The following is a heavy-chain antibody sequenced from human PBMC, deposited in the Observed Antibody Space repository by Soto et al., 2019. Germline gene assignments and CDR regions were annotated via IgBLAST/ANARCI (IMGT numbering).Heavy chain of an antibody. CDR2: ISYDGSNK. Sequence: QVQLVESGGGVVQPGRSLRLSCAASGFTFSSYGMHWVRQAPGKGLEWVAVISYDGSNKYHADSVKGRFTISRDNSKNTLYLQMNSLRAEDTAVYYCAKALGFGGGSEPFDYWGQGTLVTVSS. D-gene: IGHD3-16*01. J-gene: IGHJ4*02. V-gene: IGHV3-30*18. CDR3: AKALGFGGGSEPFDY. CDR1: GFTFSSYG.